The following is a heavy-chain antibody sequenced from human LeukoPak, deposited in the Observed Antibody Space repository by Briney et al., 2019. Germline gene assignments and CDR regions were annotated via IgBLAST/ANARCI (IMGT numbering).Heavy chain of an antibody. CDR2: IYYSGST. CDR3: AGLPIPLMYLDY. V-gene: IGHV4-39*01. Sequence: SETLSLTCTVSGGSISSYYWGWIRQPPGKGLEWIGSIYYSGSTYYNPSLKSRVTISVDTSKNQFSLKLSSVTAADTAVYYCAGLPIPLMYLDYWGQGTLVTVSS. CDR1: GGSISSYY. J-gene: IGHJ4*02. D-gene: IGHD2-8*01.